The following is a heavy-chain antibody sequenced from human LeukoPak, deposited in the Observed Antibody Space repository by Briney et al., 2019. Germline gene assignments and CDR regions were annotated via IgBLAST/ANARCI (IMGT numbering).Heavy chain of an antibody. V-gene: IGHV1-18*01. D-gene: IGHD2-2*01. CDR2: INAYNGNT. J-gene: IGHJ6*03. Sequence: ASVKVSCKASGYTFTSYGINWVRQAPGQGLEWMGWINAYNGNTNYAQKLQGRVTMTTDTSTSTAYMELRSLRSDDTAVYYCARTTLPIIQSTSVGGLGVSYYYMDVWGKGTTVNVS. CDR3: ARTTLPIIQSTSVGGLGVSYYYMDV. CDR1: GYTFTSYG.